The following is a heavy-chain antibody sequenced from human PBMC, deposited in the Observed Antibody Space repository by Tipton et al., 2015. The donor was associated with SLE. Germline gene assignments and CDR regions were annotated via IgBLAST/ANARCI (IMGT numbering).Heavy chain of an antibody. V-gene: IGHV4-34*01. J-gene: IGHJ4*02. CDR3: VTYDFWSGSQGDY. CDR2: INHSGST. Sequence: TLSLTCAVYGGSFSGYYWSWIRQPPGKGLEWIGEINHSGSTNYNPSLKSRVTISVDTSKNQFSLKLSSVTAADTAVYYCVTYDFWSGSQGDYWGQGTLVTVSS. D-gene: IGHD3-3*01. CDR1: GGSFSGYY.